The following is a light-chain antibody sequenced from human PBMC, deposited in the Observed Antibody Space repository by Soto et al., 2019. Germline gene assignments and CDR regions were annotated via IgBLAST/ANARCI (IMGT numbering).Light chain of an antibody. CDR2: DVS. CDR1: QGVTTN. V-gene: IGKV3-15*01. CDR3: QQYNNWPFS. Sequence: IVMTPSPVTLSVSPGERATLTCRAGQGVTTNFAWYQQKSGQSPRLLIYDVSIRATGVPARFSATGSETDFTLTISGLQSEDSAVYFCQQYNNWPFSFGQGTRLEIK. J-gene: IGKJ5*01.